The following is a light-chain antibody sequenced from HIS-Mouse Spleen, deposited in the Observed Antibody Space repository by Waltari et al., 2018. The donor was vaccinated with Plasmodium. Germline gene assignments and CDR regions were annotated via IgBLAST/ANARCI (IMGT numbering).Light chain of an antibody. CDR2: GAS. Sequence: EIVMTQSPSTLSSSPGERATTSSRASQSVSSNLAWYQQKPGQAPRLLIYGASTRATGIPARFSGSGSGTEFTLTISSLQSEDFAVYYCQQYNNWSFTFGPGTKVDIK. J-gene: IGKJ3*01. CDR1: QSVSSN. V-gene: IGKV3-15*01. CDR3: QQYNNWSFT.